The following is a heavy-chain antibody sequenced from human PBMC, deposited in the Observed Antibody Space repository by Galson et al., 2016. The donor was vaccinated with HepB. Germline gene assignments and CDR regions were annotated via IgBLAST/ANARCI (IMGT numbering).Heavy chain of an antibody. Sequence: SLRLSCAASGFTFSNAWMSWVRQAPGKGPVWVAHIDNDGTRTTYADSVKGRFTISRDNARNTLYLQMNSLRADDTAVYYWVRDWFGDHTWGQGTLVTVSA. J-gene: IGHJ4*02. D-gene: IGHD3-10*01. CDR2: IDNDGTRT. V-gene: IGHV3-74*01. CDR3: VRDWFGDHT. CDR1: GFTFSNAW.